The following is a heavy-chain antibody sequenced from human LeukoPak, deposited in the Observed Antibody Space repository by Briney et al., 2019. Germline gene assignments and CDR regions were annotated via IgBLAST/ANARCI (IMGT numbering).Heavy chain of an antibody. CDR2: IYPGDSDT. CDR1: GYSFASYW. D-gene: IGHD6-19*01. CDR3: ARHSAIAVAATPTDY. Sequence: GESLKISCKASGYSFASYWIAWVRQMPGKGLEWMGIIYPGDSDTRYNPSFQGQVTISVDKSINTAYLQWSSLKASDTAMYYCARHSAIAVAATPTDYWGQGTLVTVSS. V-gene: IGHV5-51*01. J-gene: IGHJ4*02.